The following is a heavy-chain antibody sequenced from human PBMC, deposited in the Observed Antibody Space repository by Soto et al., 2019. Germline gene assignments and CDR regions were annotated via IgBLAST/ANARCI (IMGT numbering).Heavy chain of an antibody. CDR3: ATLTPPFDY. D-gene: IGHD3-16*02. CDR2: SYHSGTT. V-gene: IGHV4-38-2*02. CDR1: GYSITNGYY. Sequence: SETLSLTCTVSGYSITNGYYWGWVRQSPGRGLEWIGTSYHSGTTYYNPSLKSRVTISVDTSKNQFSLKLNSVPAADTAVYYCATLTPPFDYWGQGTLVTVSS. J-gene: IGHJ4*02.